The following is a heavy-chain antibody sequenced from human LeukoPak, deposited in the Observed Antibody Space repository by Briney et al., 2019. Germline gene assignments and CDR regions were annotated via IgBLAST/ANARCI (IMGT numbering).Heavy chain of an antibody. J-gene: IGHJ6*02. Sequence: GGSLRLSCAASGFTFSSYAMHWVRQAPGKGLEWVSYISSSSSTIYYADSVKGRFTISRDNAKNSLYLQMNSLRAEDTAVYYCARDGQLWFHYYYYYGMDVWGQGTTVTVSS. D-gene: IGHD5-18*01. V-gene: IGHV3-48*04. CDR2: ISSSSSTI. CDR1: GFTFSSYA. CDR3: ARDGQLWFHYYYYYGMDV.